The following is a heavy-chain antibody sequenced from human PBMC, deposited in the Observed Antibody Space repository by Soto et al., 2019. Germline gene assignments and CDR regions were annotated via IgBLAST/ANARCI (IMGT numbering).Heavy chain of an antibody. CDR3: ARVSPIYGDYDHFDY. Sequence: PGGSLRLSCAASGFTVSSNCMSWVRQAPGKGLEWVSVIYSGGSTYYADSVKGRFTISGDNSKNTLYLQMNSLRAEDTAVYYCARVSPIYGDYDHFDYWGQGTLVTVSS. CDR1: GFTVSSNC. CDR2: IYSGGST. D-gene: IGHD4-17*01. J-gene: IGHJ4*02. V-gene: IGHV3-53*01.